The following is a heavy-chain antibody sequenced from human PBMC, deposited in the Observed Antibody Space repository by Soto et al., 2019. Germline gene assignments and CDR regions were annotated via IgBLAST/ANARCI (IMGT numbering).Heavy chain of an antibody. D-gene: IGHD5-12*01. CDR2: IYHSGST. Sequence: SETLSLTCAVSGGSISSGGYSWSWIRQPPGKGLEWIGYIYHSGSTYYNPSLKSRVTISVDRSKNQFTLKLSYVTAADTAVFFCARGKFGGGYDLVTWFDPWGQGTLVTVSS. CDR3: ARGKFGGGYDLVTWFDP. J-gene: IGHJ5*02. V-gene: IGHV4-30-2*01. CDR1: GGSISSGGYS.